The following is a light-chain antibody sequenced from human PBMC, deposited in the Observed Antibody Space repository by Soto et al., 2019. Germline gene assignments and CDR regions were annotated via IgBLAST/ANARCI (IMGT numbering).Light chain of an antibody. CDR1: SSDVGGYNY. V-gene: IGLV2-8*01. Sequence: ECGSRGQPVTIYSTGTSSDVGGYNYVSWYQQHPGKAPKLMIYEVSKRPSGVPDRFSGSKSGNTASLTVSGLQAEDEADYYCSSYAGSNNPYVFGTGTKVTVL. J-gene: IGLJ1*01. CDR2: EVS. CDR3: SSYAGSNNPYV.